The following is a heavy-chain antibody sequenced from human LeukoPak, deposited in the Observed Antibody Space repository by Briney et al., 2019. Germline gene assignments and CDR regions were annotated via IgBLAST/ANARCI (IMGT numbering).Heavy chain of an antibody. V-gene: IGHV3-48*01. CDR2: ISSSSTSK. J-gene: IGHJ5*01. CDR1: GFIFSSYS. D-gene: IGHD3-3*01. CDR3: ARDLRITFFGVVTATGGLDS. Sequence: PGGSLRLSCAVSGFIFSSYSMNWVRQAPGKGLEWVSHISSSSTSKYYADSVKGRFTISRDNSNNIVYLEMNSLRFEDTALYYCARDLRITFFGVVTATGGLDSWGRGTLVTVSS.